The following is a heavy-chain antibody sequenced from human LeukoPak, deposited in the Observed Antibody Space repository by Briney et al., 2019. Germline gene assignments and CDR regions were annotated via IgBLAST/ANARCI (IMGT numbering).Heavy chain of an antibody. D-gene: IGHD2-15*01. CDR3: ARAAAVVAAFHFAY. Sequence: GGSLRLSCAASGFTVSSNYMSWVRQAPGKGLEWVSSISSSSSYIYYADSVKGRFTISRDNAKNSLYLQMNSLRAEDTAVYYCARAAAVVAAFHFAYWGQGTLVTVSS. CDR1: GFTVSSNY. V-gene: IGHV3-21*01. CDR2: ISSSSSYI. J-gene: IGHJ4*02.